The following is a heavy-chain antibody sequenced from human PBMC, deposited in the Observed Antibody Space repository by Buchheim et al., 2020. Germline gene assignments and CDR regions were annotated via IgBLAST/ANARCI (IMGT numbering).Heavy chain of an antibody. J-gene: IGHJ6*02. CDR1: GDSIRSNNW. V-gene: IGHV4-4*02. Sequence: QVQLQESGPGLVEPSGTLSLTCGVSGDSIRSNNWWSWVRQTPGKGLEWIGEILYSGSARYNLSLKSRVTISMDESKNQFSLKLTSVTAADTAVYYCARVLGDYKGDYGLDVWGPGTT. CDR2: ILYSGSA. D-gene: IGHD2-21*02. CDR3: ARVLGDYKGDYGLDV.